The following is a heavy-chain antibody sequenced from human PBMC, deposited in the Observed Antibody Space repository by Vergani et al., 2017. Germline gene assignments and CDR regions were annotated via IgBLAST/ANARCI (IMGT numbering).Heavy chain of an antibody. CDR3: SPYNVVASFS. D-gene: IGHD5-24*01. Sequence: EVQLVESGGGLLKPGDHVRLSCAVSGLNFNDAWMTWVRQAPGKGLEWLGRVISKKDGGRADYSPHVKGTITISRDESKSTIYLDMNSLRIEDTSTYYCSPYNVVASFSWGPGTRVTVSS. CDR1: GLNFNDAW. V-gene: IGHV3-15*01. J-gene: IGHJ4*02. CDR2: VISKKDGGRA.